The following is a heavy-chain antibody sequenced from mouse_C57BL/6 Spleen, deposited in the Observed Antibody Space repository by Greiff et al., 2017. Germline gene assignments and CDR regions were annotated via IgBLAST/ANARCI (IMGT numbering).Heavy chain of an antibody. D-gene: IGHD1-1*01. J-gene: IGHJ1*03. CDR2: INPNYGTT. V-gene: IGHV1-39*01. CDR1: GYSFTDYN. Sequence: EVQLQESGPELVKPGASVKISCKASGYSFTDYNMNWVKQSNGKSLEWIGVINPNYGTTSYNQKFKGKATLTVDQSSSTAYMQLNSLTSEDSAVYYCARGDYYGSSSYWYFDVWGTGTTVTVSS. CDR3: ARGDYYGSSSYWYFDV.